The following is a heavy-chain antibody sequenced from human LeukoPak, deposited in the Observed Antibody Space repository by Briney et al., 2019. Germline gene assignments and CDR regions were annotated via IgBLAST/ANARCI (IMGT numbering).Heavy chain of an antibody. V-gene: IGHV4-4*07. CDR2: IYTSGST. D-gene: IGHD3-22*01. CDR3: ARAPVVVISRDYYYYGMDV. J-gene: IGHJ6*02. Sequence: SETLSLTCTVSGGSISSYYWSWIRQPAGKGLEWIGRIYTSGSTNYNPSLKSRVTMSVDTSKNRFSLKLSSVTAADTAVYYCARAPVVVISRDYYYYGMDVWGQGTTVTVSS. CDR1: GGSISSYY.